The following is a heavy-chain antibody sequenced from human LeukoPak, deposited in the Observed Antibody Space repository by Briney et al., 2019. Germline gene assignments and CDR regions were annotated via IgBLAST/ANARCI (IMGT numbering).Heavy chain of an antibody. CDR2: MYFTGST. D-gene: IGHD2-15*01. CDR3: VRLFCSTSACPRGYVHH. J-gene: IGHJ1*01. CDR1: GDSFSRSNYY. V-gene: IGHV4-39*01. Sequence: PSETLSLTCSVSGDSFSRSNYYGGWIRQSPGKGREWVGSMYFTGSTFYTPSLESRVTISGDTSKNQFSLKLSSVSAADTAVYYCVRLFCSTSACPRGYVHHWGQGTRLIVSS.